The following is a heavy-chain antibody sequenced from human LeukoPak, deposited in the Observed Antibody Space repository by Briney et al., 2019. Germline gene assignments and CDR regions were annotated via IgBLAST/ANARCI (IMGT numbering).Heavy chain of an antibody. CDR3: ARRATTGLRTFDI. V-gene: IGHV4-61*02. CDR2: IYTSENT. D-gene: IGHD1-26*01. CDR1: GGSISSGSYY. Sequence: SQTLSLXCTVSGGSISSGSYYWSWIRQPAGKGLEWIGRIYTSENTNYNPSLKSRVTISLNTSKNQFSLKLSSVTAADTAMYYCARRATTGLRTFDIWGQGTMVTVSS. J-gene: IGHJ3*02.